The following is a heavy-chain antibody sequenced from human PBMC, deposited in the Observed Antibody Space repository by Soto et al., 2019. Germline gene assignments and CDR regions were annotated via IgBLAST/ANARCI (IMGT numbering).Heavy chain of an antibody. V-gene: IGHV3-21*01. Sequence: GGSLRLSCAASGFTFSSYSMNWVRQAPGKGLEWVSSISSSSSYIYYADSVKGRFTISRDNAKNSLYLQMNSLGAEDTAVYYCARGSAYGDYELVFDYWGQGTLVTVSS. D-gene: IGHD4-17*01. CDR3: ARGSAYGDYELVFDY. CDR1: GFTFSSYS. CDR2: ISSSSSYI. J-gene: IGHJ4*02.